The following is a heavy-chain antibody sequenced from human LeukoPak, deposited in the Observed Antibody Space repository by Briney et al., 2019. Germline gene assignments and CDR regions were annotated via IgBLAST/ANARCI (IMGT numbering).Heavy chain of an antibody. V-gene: IGHV3-53*01. Sequence: PGGSLRLSCAASGFTVSSNYMNWVRQAPEKGLEWVSVIYSGGRTYYADSVKGRFTIPRDNSKNTLYLQMNNLRAEDTALYYCARGPHSSSWYEPLDYWGQGTLVTVSS. CDR2: IYSGGRT. J-gene: IGHJ4*02. D-gene: IGHD6-13*01. CDR1: GFTVSSNY. CDR3: ARGPHSSSWYEPLDY.